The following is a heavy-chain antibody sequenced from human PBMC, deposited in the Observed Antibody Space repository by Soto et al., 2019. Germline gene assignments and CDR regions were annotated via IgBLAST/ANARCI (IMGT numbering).Heavy chain of an antibody. D-gene: IGHD3-22*01. V-gene: IGHV4-59*01. CDR1: GGSISSYY. CDR3: ARVLKYYDSSGSPKPYYFDY. Sequence: SETLSLTCTVSGGSISSYYWSWIRQPPGKGLEWIGYIYYSGSTNYNPSLKSRVTISVDTSKNQLSLKLSSVTAADTAVYYCARVLKYYDSSGSPKPYYFDYWGQGTLVTVS. CDR2: IYYSGST. J-gene: IGHJ4*02.